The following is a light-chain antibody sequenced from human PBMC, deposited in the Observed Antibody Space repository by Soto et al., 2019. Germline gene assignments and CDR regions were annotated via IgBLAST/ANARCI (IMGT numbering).Light chain of an antibody. CDR3: QTWGTGIRV. CDR1: SGHSSYA. J-gene: IGLJ2*01. CDR2: LNSDGSH. V-gene: IGLV4-69*01. Sequence: QSVLTQSPSASASLGASVKLTCTLSSGHSSYAIAWHQQQPEKGPRYLMKLNSDGSHSKGDGIPDRFSGSSSGGERYLTISSLQSEDEADYYCQTWGTGIRVFGGGTKLTVL.